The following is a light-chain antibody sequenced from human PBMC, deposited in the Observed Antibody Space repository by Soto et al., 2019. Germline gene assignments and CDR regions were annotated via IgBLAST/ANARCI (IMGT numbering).Light chain of an antibody. CDR2: DVT. CDR3: NSFTTSSTLL. V-gene: IGLV2-14*01. Sequence: QSGLTQPASVSGSPGQSITISCAGSSGDIGSNNYVSWFQQHPGKAPKVILHDVTIRPSGVSNRFSGSKSGNTASLTISGLQAEDEAMYYCNSFTTSSTLLFGGGTKLTVL. J-gene: IGLJ3*02. CDR1: SGDIGSNNY.